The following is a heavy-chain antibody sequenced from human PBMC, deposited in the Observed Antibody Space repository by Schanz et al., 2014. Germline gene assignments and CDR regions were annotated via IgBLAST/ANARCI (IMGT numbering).Heavy chain of an antibody. J-gene: IGHJ6*02. D-gene: IGHD1-26*01. CDR1: GFTFSSYG. Sequence: QVQLVESGGGVVQPGRSRRLSCEASGFTFSSYGMHWVRQAPGRGLEWVALIWYDGSNKYYAESVKGRFTISRDNPKNTLYLQMNSLRAEDTAVYYCARDMTSMGESGFYYYGMDVWGQGTTATVSS. V-gene: IGHV3-33*08. CDR2: IWYDGSNK. CDR3: ARDMTSMGESGFYYYGMDV.